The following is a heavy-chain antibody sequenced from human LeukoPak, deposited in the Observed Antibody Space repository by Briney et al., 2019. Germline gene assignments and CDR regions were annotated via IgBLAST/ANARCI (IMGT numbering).Heavy chain of an antibody. Sequence: SVKVSRKASGATFSSYAISWVQQAPGQGLEWMGRIIPIFGTANYAQKLEGRVTITTDESTSAAYMELSSLRSEDTAVYYCASGTLGTSSGYYETDYWGQGTLVTVSS. CDR2: IIPIFGTA. J-gene: IGHJ4*02. V-gene: IGHV1-69*05. CDR1: GATFSSYA. D-gene: IGHD3-22*01. CDR3: ASGTLGTSSGYYETDY.